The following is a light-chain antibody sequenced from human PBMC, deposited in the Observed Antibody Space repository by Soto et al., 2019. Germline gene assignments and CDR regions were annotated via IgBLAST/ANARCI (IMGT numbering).Light chain of an antibody. CDR2: DAS. Sequence: EIVVTQSPATLSLSPGERATLSCRASQTISSYLAWYQQKPGQTPRLLIYDASNRATGIPARFSGSGSGTDFTLTLSSLEPEDFAVYYCQQRSALPLTFGGGTKVEIK. CDR1: QTISSY. V-gene: IGKV3-11*01. CDR3: QQRSALPLT. J-gene: IGKJ4*01.